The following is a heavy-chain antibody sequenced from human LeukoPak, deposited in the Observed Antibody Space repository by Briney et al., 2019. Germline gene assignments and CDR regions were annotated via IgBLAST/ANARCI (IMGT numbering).Heavy chain of an antibody. Sequence: SETLSLTCTVSGGSISSYYWSWIRQPAGKGLEWIGRIYTSGSTNYNPSLKSRVTMSVDTSKNQFSLKLSSVTAADTAVYYCARDGRDGYNTRAPPYGMDVWGPGTTVTVSS. CDR2: IYTSGST. CDR3: ARDGRDGYNTRAPPYGMDV. J-gene: IGHJ6*02. D-gene: IGHD5-24*01. CDR1: GGSISSYY. V-gene: IGHV4-4*07.